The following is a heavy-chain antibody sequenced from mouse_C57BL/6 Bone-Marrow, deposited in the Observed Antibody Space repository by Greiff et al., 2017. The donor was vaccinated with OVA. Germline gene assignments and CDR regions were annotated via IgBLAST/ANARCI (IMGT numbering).Heavy chain of an antibody. V-gene: IGHV14-4*01. D-gene: IGHD1-1*01. CDR2: IDPENGDT. Sequence: EVQLQQSGAELVRPGASVKLSCTASGFNIKDDYMHWVKQRPEQGLEWIGWIDPENGDTEYASKFQGKATITADTSSNTAYLQLSSLTSEDTAVYYCTHYYGSRWYIDVWGTGTTVTVSS. CDR1: GFNIKDDY. CDR3: THYYGSRWYIDV. J-gene: IGHJ1*03.